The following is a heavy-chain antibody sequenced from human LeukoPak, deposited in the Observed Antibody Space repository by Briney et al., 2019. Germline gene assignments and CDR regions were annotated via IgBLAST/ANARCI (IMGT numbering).Heavy chain of an antibody. CDR3: AKGGTHDYGGDFDY. CDR1: GFTFSSYS. V-gene: IGHV3-48*04. CDR2: ITSSSTTI. Sequence: GGSLRLSCAASGFTFSSYSMSWVRQAPGKGLEWVSYITSSSTTIYYADSVKGRFTISRDNAKNSLYLQMNSLRAEDMALYYCAKGGTHDYGGDFDYWGQGTLVTVSS. D-gene: IGHD4-23*01. J-gene: IGHJ4*02.